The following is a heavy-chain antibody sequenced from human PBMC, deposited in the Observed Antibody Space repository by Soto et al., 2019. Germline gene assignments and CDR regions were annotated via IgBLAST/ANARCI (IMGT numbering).Heavy chain of an antibody. J-gene: IGHJ6*02. Sequence: SETLSLTYTVSGGSISGYYWSWIRQPTGKGLEWIGYIYYSENTNYNPSLKSRVTISVDTSKNQFSLKLSSVTAADTAVYYCARFIAAAGKGYYYYGMDVWGQGTTVTVSS. CDR3: ARFIAAAGKGYYYYGMDV. CDR1: GGSISGYY. V-gene: IGHV4-59*01. D-gene: IGHD6-13*01. CDR2: IYYSENT.